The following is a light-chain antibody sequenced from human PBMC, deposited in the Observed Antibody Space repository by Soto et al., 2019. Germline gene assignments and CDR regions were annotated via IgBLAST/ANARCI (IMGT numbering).Light chain of an antibody. CDR3: QQYNNWPPAWT. J-gene: IGKJ1*01. CDR1: QHINTR. Sequence: EIVLTQSPATLSSFPGDRVTLSCRASQHINTRLAWYQHRPGQAPRLLIYGASTRATGIPARFSGSGSGTQFTLTISSLQSEDFAVYYCQQYNNWPPAWTFGQGTKVDIK. V-gene: IGKV3-15*01. CDR2: GAS.